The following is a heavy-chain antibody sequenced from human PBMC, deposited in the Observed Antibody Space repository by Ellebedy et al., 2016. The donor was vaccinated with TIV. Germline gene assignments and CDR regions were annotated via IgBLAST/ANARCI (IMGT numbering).Heavy chain of an antibody. D-gene: IGHD6-13*01. J-gene: IGHJ3*01. CDR2: TNADNGDT. V-gene: IGHV1-3*01. CDR3: ARDLGSTSWYGDAFDV. Sequence: AASVKVSCKASGYTFTKFPMHGLRQAPGQRLEWMGWTNADNGDTKYSQKFQGRVTFLRDTSASTAYMELSSLRSEDTAIYSCARDLGSTSWYGDAFDVWGQGTMVTVSS. CDR1: GYTFTKFP.